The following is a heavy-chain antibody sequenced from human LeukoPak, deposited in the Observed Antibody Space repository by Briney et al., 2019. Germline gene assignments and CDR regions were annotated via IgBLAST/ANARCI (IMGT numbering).Heavy chain of an antibody. V-gene: IGHV1-2*02. CDR2: INPNSGGT. J-gene: IGHJ4*02. CDR3: ARGDSSPYYYFDY. D-gene: IGHD3-22*01. CDR1: GYTFTGYY. Sequence: ASVKVSFKASGYTFTGYYMHWVRQAPGQGLEWMGWINPNSGGTNYAQKFQGRVTMTRDTSISTAYMELSRLRSDDTAVFYCARGDSSPYYYFDYWGQGTLVTVSS.